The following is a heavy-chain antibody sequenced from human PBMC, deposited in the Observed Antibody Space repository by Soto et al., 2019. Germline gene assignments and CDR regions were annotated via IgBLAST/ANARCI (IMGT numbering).Heavy chain of an antibody. CDR3: ASLAAAGMSRPSGNFEY. V-gene: IGHV4-31*03. CDR2: IYYSGST. Sequence: QVQLQESGPGLVKPSQTLSLTCTVSGGSISSGGYYWSWIRQHPGKGLEWIGYIYYSGSTYYNPSLKGRVTISVEPSKNQFPLKLSSVTAADTAVYYCASLAAAGMSRPSGNFEYWGQGTLVTVSS. J-gene: IGHJ4*02. CDR1: GGSISSGGYY. D-gene: IGHD6-13*01.